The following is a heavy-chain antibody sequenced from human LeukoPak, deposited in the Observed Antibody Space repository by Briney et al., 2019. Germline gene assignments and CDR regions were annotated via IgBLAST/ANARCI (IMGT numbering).Heavy chain of an antibody. CDR2: ISAYNGNT. Sequence: ASVKVSCKASGYTFTSYGISWVRQAPGQGLEWMGWISAYNGNTNYAQKLQGRVTMTTDTSTSTAYMELRSLRSDDTAVYYCARASYYYGSGSSARGAFDIWGQGTMVTVSS. J-gene: IGHJ3*02. V-gene: IGHV1-18*01. CDR1: GYTFTSYG. CDR3: ARASYYYGSGSSARGAFDI. D-gene: IGHD3-10*01.